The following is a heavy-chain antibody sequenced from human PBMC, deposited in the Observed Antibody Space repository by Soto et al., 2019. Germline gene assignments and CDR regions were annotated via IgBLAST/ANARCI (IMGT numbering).Heavy chain of an antibody. Sequence: QVQLVQSGAEVKKPGSSMKVSCTASGGTFTSHAISWVRQAPGQGLEWMGGIVPYINTANYAQKFQGRVTISADESMTTAYMEVSGLTSGDTAIYYCARHRPYFGSGSYFYGMDVWGQGTTVTVSS. V-gene: IGHV1-69*01. D-gene: IGHD3-10*01. CDR1: GGTFTSHA. CDR2: IVPYINTA. J-gene: IGHJ6*02. CDR3: ARHRPYFGSGSYFYGMDV.